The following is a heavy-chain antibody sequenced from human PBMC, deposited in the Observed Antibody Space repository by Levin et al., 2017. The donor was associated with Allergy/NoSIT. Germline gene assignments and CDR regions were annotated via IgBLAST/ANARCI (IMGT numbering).Heavy chain of an antibody. D-gene: IGHD3-10*01. CDR2: IKHDGSTK. Sequence: LSLTCAVSGFTFSNYWMSWVRQAPGSGVEWQADIKHDGSTKYYVDSVKGRFIISRDNANNSLFLQMNSLRAEDTAVYFCARDYGSGSHNWYFDFWGRGTLVTVSS. CDR1: GFTFSNYW. CDR3: ARDYGSGSHNWYFDF. V-gene: IGHV3-7*04. J-gene: IGHJ2*01.